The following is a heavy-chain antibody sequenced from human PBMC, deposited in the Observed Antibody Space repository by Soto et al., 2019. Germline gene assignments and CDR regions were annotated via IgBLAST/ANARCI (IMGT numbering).Heavy chain of an antibody. CDR1: GCSISSSSYY. V-gene: IGHV4-39*01. Sequence: SETLSLTCTVSGCSISSSSYYWGWIRQPPGKGLEWIGIIYYSGSTNCNPSLKSRVTISVDTSKNQFSLKLSSVTAADTAVYYCAKNWNWGSLVHWGQGTLVTVSS. CDR2: IYYSGST. J-gene: IGHJ4*02. D-gene: IGHD7-27*01. CDR3: AKNWNWGSLVH.